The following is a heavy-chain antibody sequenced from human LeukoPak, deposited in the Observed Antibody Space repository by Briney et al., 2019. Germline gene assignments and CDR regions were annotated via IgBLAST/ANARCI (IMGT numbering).Heavy chain of an antibody. J-gene: IGHJ5*02. CDR2: INPNSGGT. D-gene: IGHD2-21*02. V-gene: IGHV1-2*02. CDR1: GYTFTGYY. CDR3: ARDMKGTVTVIYWFDP. Sequence: EASVKVSCKASGYTFTGYYMHWVRQAPGQGLEWMGWINPNSGGTNYAQKFQGRVTMTRDTSISTAYMELSRLRSDDTAVCYCARDMKGTVTVIYWFDPWGQGTLVTVSS.